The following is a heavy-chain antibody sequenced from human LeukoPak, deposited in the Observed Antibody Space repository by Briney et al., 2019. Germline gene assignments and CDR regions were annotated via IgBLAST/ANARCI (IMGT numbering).Heavy chain of an antibody. J-gene: IGHJ4*02. CDR1: GFTFSSYG. D-gene: IGHD1-26*01. CDR3: AKDSSGSPPYYFDY. CDR2: ISYDGSNK. V-gene: IGHV3-30*18. Sequence: GGSLRLSCAASGFTFSSYGMHWVRQAPGKGLEWVAVISYDGSNKYYADSVKGRFTISRDNSKNTLYLQMNSLRAEDTAVYYCAKDSSGSPPYYFDYWGQGTLVTVSS.